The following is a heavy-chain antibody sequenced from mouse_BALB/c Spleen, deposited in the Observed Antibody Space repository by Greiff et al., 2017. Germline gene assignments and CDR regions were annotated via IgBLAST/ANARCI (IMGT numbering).Heavy chain of an antibody. CDR2: IWSGGST. Sequence: QVQLQQSGPGLVQPSQSLSITCTVSGFSLTSYGVHWVRQSPGKGLEWLGVIWSGGSTDYNAAFISRLSISKDNSKSQVFFKMNSLQADDTAIYYCARLLLRGDYYAMDYWGQGTSVTVSS. CDR1: GFSLTSYG. V-gene: IGHV2-4-1*01. CDR3: ARLLLRGDYYAMDY. J-gene: IGHJ4*01. D-gene: IGHD1-1*01.